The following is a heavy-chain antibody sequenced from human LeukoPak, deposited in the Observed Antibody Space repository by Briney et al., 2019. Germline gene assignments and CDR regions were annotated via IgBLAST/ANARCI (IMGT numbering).Heavy chain of an antibody. CDR3: ARGGTPGFSTGRIDY. CDR1: GFNVSSNY. V-gene: IGHV3-53*04. J-gene: IGHJ4*02. D-gene: IGHD6-19*01. Sequence: GGSLRLSCAASGFNVSSNYMSWVRQAPGKGLEWVSVLYGAGSTYYADSVKGRFTISRHDSQNTLFLQMNSLRAEDTAVYYCARGGTPGFSTGRIDYWGQGTLVTVSS. CDR2: LYGAGST.